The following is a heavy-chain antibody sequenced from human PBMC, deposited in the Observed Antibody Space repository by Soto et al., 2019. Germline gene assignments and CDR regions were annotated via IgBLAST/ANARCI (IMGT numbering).Heavy chain of an antibody. Sequence: GGSLRLSCAASGFTFSSYAMHWVRQAPGKGLEWVAVISYDGSNKYYADSVKGRFTISRDNSKNTLYLQMNSPRAEDTAVYYCARYDYVWGSYRYRPTLGDSDRYGMDVWGQGTTVTVSS. CDR3: ARYDYVWGSYRYRPTLGDSDRYGMDV. D-gene: IGHD3-16*02. J-gene: IGHJ6*02. V-gene: IGHV3-30-3*01. CDR1: GFTFSSYA. CDR2: ISYDGSNK.